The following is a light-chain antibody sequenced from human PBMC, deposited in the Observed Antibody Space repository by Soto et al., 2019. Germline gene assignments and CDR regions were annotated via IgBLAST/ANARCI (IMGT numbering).Light chain of an antibody. J-gene: IGKJ1*01. CDR1: QSLLHSNGYNY. CDR3: MQAIQTPRT. V-gene: IGKV2-28*01. CDR2: LGS. Sequence: DSVMTQSPLSLPVTPGEPSSISCRSSQSLLHSNGYNYLDWYLQKPGQSPQLLIYLGSNRASGVPDRFSGSGSGTDFTLKISRVEAEDVGVYYCMQAIQTPRTFGQGTKVEIK.